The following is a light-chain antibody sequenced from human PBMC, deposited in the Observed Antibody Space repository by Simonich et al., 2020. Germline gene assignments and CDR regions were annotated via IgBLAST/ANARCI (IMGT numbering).Light chain of an antibody. CDR1: SSNIGSNY. V-gene: IGLV1-47*01. CDR2: RNN. J-gene: IGLJ2*01. Sequence: QSVLTQPPSASGTPGQRVTISCSGSSSNIGSNYVYWYQQLPGTAPKLLIYRNNPRPSGVPDRFSGSKSGTSDSLAISGLRSEDEADYYCAAWDDSLSGVVFGGGTKLTVL. CDR3: AAWDDSLSGVV.